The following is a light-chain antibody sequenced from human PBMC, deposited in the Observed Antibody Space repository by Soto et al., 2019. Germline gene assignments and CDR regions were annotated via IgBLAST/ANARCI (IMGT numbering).Light chain of an antibody. Sequence: DIQMTQSPSTLSASVGDRVTITCRASQSISSWLAWYQQKPGKAPKLLIYKASSLESGVPSRFSGSGSGTEFTLTISSLQPDDFATYYCQQYNRYWTFSQGTKV. V-gene: IGKV1-5*03. CDR3: QQYNRYWT. CDR2: KAS. J-gene: IGKJ1*01. CDR1: QSISSW.